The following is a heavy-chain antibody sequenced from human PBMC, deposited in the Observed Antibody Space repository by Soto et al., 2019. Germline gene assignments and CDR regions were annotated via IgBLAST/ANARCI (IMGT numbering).Heavy chain of an antibody. CDR2: ISYDGSNK. Sequence: VESGGGVVQPGRSLRLSCAASGFTFSSYGMHWVRQAPGKGLEWVAVISYDGSNKYYADSVKGRFTISRDNSKNTLYLQMNSLRAEDTAVYYCAKDREPSGWTQYYFDYWGQGTLVTVSS. D-gene: IGHD6-19*01. J-gene: IGHJ4*02. V-gene: IGHV3-30*18. CDR3: AKDREPSGWTQYYFDY. CDR1: GFTFSSYG.